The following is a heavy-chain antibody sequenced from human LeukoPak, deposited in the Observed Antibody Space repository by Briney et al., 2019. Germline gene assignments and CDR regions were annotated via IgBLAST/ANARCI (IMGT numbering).Heavy chain of an antibody. Sequence: ASVKVSCKVSGHTLTEIFMHWVRQAPGKGFEWMGGVDPEDYETINAQKFQGRVTMTEDTSTDTAYMELSSLRSEDTAVYYCATHFDSSGPDAFDIWGQGTMVTVSS. D-gene: IGHD3-22*01. CDR2: VDPEDYET. V-gene: IGHV1-24*01. J-gene: IGHJ3*02. CDR1: GHTLTEIF. CDR3: ATHFDSSGPDAFDI.